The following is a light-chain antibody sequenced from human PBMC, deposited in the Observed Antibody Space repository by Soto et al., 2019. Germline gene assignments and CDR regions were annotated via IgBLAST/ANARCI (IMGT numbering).Light chain of an antibody. CDR1: QRVSGSS. CDR3: QQYGNSPS. CDR2: GAT. Sequence: VLTQSPGPLSLSPGDRATLSCRSSQRVSGSSLAWYQQIPGQAPRVLFYGATTRATGVPDRFSGNGSGADFSLTISRLERGDFRVYHCQQYGNSPSFGPGTKLEIK. J-gene: IGKJ2*01. V-gene: IGKV3-20*01.